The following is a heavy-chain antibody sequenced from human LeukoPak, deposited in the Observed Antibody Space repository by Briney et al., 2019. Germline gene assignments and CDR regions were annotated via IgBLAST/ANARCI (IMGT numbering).Heavy chain of an antibody. CDR3: AIGYNYYYMDV. V-gene: IGHV3-23*03. J-gene: IGHJ6*03. Sequence: GGSLRLSCAASGFTSSNYAMSWVRQAPGKGLEWVSVIYSGGSTYYADSMKGRFTISRDNSKNTLYLQMNSLRAEDTAVYYCAIGYNYYYMDVWGKGSTVTVSS. CDR2: IYSGGST. CDR1: GFTSSNYA.